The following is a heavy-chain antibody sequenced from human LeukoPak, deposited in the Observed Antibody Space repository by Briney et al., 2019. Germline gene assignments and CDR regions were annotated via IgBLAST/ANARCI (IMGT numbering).Heavy chain of an antibody. CDR3: ATNTPRRYDSSGFDY. V-gene: IGHV4-4*07. Sequence: NPSETLSLTCAVSGGSISSYYWSWIRQPAGKGLEWIGRIYTSGSTNYNPSLKSRVTMSVDTSKNQFSLKLSSVTAADTAVYYCATNTPRRYDSSGFDYWGQGTLVTVSS. J-gene: IGHJ4*02. CDR1: GGSISSYY. CDR2: IYTSGST. D-gene: IGHD3-22*01.